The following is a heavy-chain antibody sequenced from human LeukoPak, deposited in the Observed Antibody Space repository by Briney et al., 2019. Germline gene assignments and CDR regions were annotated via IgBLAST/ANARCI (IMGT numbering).Heavy chain of an antibody. D-gene: IGHD1-1*01. V-gene: IGHV3-48*01. CDR2: VNSNCGTR. J-gene: IGHJ4*02. CDR3: AREYNGFDY. Sequence: GGSLRLSCTASGCTFSTDSMNWVRQAPGKGPEWLSYVNSNCGTRYYADSVKGRFTISRDNGKNSLYLQMDSLRAEDTAVYYCAREYNGFDYWGQGTLVTVSS. CDR1: GCTFSTDS.